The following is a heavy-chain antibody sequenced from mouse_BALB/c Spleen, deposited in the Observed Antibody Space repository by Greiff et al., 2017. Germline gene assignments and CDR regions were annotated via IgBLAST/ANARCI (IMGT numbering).Heavy chain of an antibody. D-gene: IGHD1-1*01. CDR2: ISSGGSYT. Sequence: EVKLVESGGGLVKPGGSLKLSCAASGFTFSSYAMSWVRQSPEKRLEWVAEISSGGSYTYYPDTVTGRFTISRDNAKNTLYLEMSSLRSEDTAMYYCARDYYGSSYPYYAMDYWGQGTSVTVSS. V-gene: IGHV5-9-4*01. CDR3: ARDYYGSSYPYYAMDY. CDR1: GFTFSSYA. J-gene: IGHJ4*01.